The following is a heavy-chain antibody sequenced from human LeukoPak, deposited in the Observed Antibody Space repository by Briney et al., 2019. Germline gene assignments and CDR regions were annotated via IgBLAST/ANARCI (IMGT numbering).Heavy chain of an antibody. J-gene: IGHJ4*02. D-gene: IGHD3-10*01. Sequence: GGSLRLSCEASGFTFSSFAMHWVRQAPGKGLEWVTLISYHGSNKEYADSVKGRFIISRDNPKNTLYLGMNTLRIEDTGVYYCARTPERFGQGQLDYWGQGTLVTVSS. CDR1: GFTFSSFA. V-gene: IGHV3-30*04. CDR2: ISYHGSNK. CDR3: ARTPERFGQGQLDY.